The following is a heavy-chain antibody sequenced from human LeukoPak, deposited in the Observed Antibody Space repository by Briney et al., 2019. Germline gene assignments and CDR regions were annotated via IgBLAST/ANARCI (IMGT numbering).Heavy chain of an antibody. CDR2: IYYSGST. D-gene: IGHD3-10*01. V-gene: IGHV4-4*02. J-gene: IGHJ4*02. Sequence: SGTLSLTCAVSGGSISSSNWWSWVRQPPGKGLEWIGYIYYSGSTNYNPSLKSRVTISVDTSKNQFSLKLSSVTAADTAVYYCARGLLWFGIHFDYWGQGTLVTVSS. CDR1: GGSISSSNW. CDR3: ARGLLWFGIHFDY.